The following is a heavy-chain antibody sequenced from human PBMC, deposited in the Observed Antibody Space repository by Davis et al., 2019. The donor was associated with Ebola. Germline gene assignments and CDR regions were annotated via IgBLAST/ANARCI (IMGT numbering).Heavy chain of an antibody. V-gene: IGHV4-59*12. D-gene: IGHD6-6*01. CDR3: AREILSSSNWFDP. CDR2: IYCSGST. J-gene: IGHJ5*02. Sequence: MPSETLSLTCTVSGGSISSYYWSWIRQPPGKGLEWIGYIYCSGSTNYNPSLKSRVTISVDTSKNQFSLKLSSVTAADTAVYYCAREILSSSNWFDPWGQGTLVTVSS. CDR1: GGSISSYY.